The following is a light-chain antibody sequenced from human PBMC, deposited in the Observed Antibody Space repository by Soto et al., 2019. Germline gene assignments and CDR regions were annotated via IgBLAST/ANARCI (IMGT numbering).Light chain of an antibody. CDR1: QSVSNY. Sequence: IVLTQSPATLSLSPGERATLSCRASQSVSNYLGWYQQKPGQAPRLLIYDASNRATGIPARFSGSGSGTEFTLTISSLEPEDFAVYYCQQRSSWPLLTFGGGTKVEIK. J-gene: IGKJ4*01. V-gene: IGKV3-11*01. CDR3: QQRSSWPLLT. CDR2: DAS.